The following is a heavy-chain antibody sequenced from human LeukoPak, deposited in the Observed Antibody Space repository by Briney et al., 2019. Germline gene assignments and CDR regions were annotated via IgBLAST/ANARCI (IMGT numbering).Heavy chain of an antibody. CDR2: ISYDGSNK. D-gene: IGHD3-9*01. CDR1: GFTFSSYG. J-gene: IGHJ6*02. V-gene: IGHV3-30*18. CDR3: AKDPWGFYDILTGYRYGMDV. Sequence: GGSLRLSCAASGFTFSSYGMHWVRQAPGKGLEWVAVISYDGSNKYYADSVKGRFTISRDNSKNTLYLQMNSLRAEDTAVYYCAKDPWGFYDILTGYRYGMDVWGQGTTVTVSS.